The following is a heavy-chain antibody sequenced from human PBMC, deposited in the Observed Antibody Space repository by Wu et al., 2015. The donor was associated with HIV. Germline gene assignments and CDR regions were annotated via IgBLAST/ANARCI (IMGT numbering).Heavy chain of an antibody. D-gene: IGHD3-22*01. CDR3: ARERVDYDSAGYRAHRGYYFDY. Sequence: QVHLEQSGVEVKKPGASVKVSCKASGYTFTSYGINWVRQAPGQGLEWMGLINPRTDSTTYAQPFEGRLTIARDTSKNTVYMELSSLKSEDTAKYYCARERVDYDSAGYRAHRGYYFDYVGQGTLVIVSS. J-gene: IGHJ4*02. CDR1: GYTFTSYG. CDR2: INPRTDST. V-gene: IGHV1-46*01.